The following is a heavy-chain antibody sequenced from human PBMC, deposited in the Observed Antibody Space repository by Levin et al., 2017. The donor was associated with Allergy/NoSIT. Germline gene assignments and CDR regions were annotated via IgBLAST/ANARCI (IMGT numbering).Heavy chain of an antibody. CDR2: INPNSGGT. J-gene: IGHJ3*02. CDR3: ATARAEVKGIAAAGRSRAFDI. D-gene: IGHD6-13*01. V-gene: IGHV1-2*02. CDR1: GYTFTGYY. Sequence: GESLKISCKASGYTFTGYYMHWVRQAPGQGLEWMGWINPNSGGTNYAQKFQGRVTMTRDTSISTAYMELSRLRSDDTAVYYCATARAEVKGIAAAGRSRAFDIWGQGTMVTVSS.